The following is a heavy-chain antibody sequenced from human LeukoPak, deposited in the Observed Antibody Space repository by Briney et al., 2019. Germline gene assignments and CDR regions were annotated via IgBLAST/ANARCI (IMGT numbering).Heavy chain of an antibody. CDR1: GFTFSSYA. V-gene: IGHV3-23*01. Sequence: GGSLRLSCAASGFTFSSYAMSWVRQAPGKGLEWASAISGSGGSTYYADSVKGRFTISRDNSKNTLYLQMNSLRAEDTAVYYCAKFREDSSGYYYPYYFDYWGQGTLVTVSS. D-gene: IGHD3-22*01. CDR2: ISGSGGST. J-gene: IGHJ4*02. CDR3: AKFREDSSGYYYPYYFDY.